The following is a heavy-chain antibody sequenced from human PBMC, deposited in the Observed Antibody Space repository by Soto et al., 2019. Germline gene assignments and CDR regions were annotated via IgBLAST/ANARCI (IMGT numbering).Heavy chain of an antibody. CDR2: ISSSSSYI. D-gene: IGHD6-19*01. Sequence: GGSLRLSCAASGFTFSSHSMNWVRQAPGKGLEWVSSISSSSSYIYYADSVKGRFTISRDNAKNSLYLQMNSLRAEDTAVYYCTRVPQRIAVAGTSNRYYFDYWGQGTLVTVSS. CDR1: GFTFSSHS. J-gene: IGHJ4*02. V-gene: IGHV3-21*01. CDR3: TRVPQRIAVAGTSNRYYFDY.